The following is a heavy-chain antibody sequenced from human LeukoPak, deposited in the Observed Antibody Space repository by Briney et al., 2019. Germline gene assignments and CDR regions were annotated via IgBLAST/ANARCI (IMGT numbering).Heavy chain of an antibody. V-gene: IGHV3-23*01. CDR2: ISGSGGST. Sequence: GGSLRLSCAASGFTFSSYAMSWVRQAPGKGLEWVSAISGSGGSTYYADSVKGRFTISRDNSKNTLYLQMNSLRAEDTAVYYCARWSSWQWLVQGGLDYWGQGTLVTVSS. D-gene: IGHD6-19*01. J-gene: IGHJ4*02. CDR3: ARWSSWQWLVQGGLDY. CDR1: GFTFSSYA.